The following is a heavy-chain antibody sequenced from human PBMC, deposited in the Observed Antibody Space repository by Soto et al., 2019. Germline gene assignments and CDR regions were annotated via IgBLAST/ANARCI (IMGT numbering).Heavy chain of an antibody. CDR3: ERDSWSQY. J-gene: IGHJ1*01. D-gene: IGHD2-15*01. CDR2: IHNGGET. Sequence: EVQLVESGGGLVQPGGSLRLSCAASGFSVSSNYMNWVRQAPGKGLEWVSIIHNGGETYYADSVKGRFTVSRDNSKNTVFLQMNSLRVEDTAVYYCERDSWSQYWGQGTLVTVSS. V-gene: IGHV3-66*01. CDR1: GFSVSSNY.